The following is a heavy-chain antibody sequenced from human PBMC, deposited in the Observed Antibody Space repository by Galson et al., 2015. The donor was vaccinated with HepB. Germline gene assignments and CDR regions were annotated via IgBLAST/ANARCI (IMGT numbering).Heavy chain of an antibody. Sequence: SLRLSCAASGFAFSSYGMHWVRQAPGKGLSWVAAISYDGTKKYYADSVKGRFTISRDNSKNTLYLHMNSLSAEDTAVYYCAKDITNQFLEWLLHATHFDYWGQGTLVTVSS. J-gene: IGHJ4*02. D-gene: IGHD3-3*01. CDR1: GFAFSSYG. CDR2: ISYDGTKK. CDR3: AKDITNQFLEWLLHATHFDY. V-gene: IGHV3-30*18.